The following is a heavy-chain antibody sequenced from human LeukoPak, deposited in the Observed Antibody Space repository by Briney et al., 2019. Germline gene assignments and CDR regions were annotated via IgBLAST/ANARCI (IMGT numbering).Heavy chain of an antibody. V-gene: IGHV3-48*03. D-gene: IGHD3-10*01. J-gene: IGHJ4*02. CDR1: GXTFRSYE. CDR3: ARAYGNFDY. CDR2: ISISGSSM. Sequence: GGSLRLSCAASGXTFRSYEMNWVRQAPGKGLEWVSYISISGSSMYYADSVKGRFTISRDNAKNSLSLQMNSLRAEDTAVYYCARAYGNFDYWGQGTLVTVSS.